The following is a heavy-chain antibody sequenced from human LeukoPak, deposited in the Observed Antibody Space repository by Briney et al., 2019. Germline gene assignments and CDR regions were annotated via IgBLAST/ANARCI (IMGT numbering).Heavy chain of an antibody. V-gene: IGHV3-9*01. CDR2: ISWNSGSI. J-gene: IGHJ6*02. CDR3: AKDISSGNVPYYYYGMDV. Sequence: GRSLRLSCAASGFTFDDYAMHWVRQAPGKGLEWVSGISWNSGSIGYADSVKGRFTISRDNAKSSLYLQMNSLRAEDTALYYCAKDISSGNVPYYYYGMDVWGQGTTVTVSS. CDR1: GFTFDDYA. D-gene: IGHD3-10*01.